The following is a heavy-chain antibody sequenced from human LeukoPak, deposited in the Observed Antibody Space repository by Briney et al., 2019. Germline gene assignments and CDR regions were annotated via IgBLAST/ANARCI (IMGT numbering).Heavy chain of an antibody. CDR3: ARDRFLSREDYYYGMDV. Sequence: SETLSLTCTVSGGCISSYYWSWIRQPPGKGLEWIGYIYYSGSTNYNPSLKSRVTISVDTSKNQFSLKLSSVTAADTAVYYCARDRFLSREDYYYGMDVWGQGTTVTVSS. D-gene: IGHD3-3*01. CDR2: IYYSGST. CDR1: GGCISSYY. V-gene: IGHV4-59*01. J-gene: IGHJ6*02.